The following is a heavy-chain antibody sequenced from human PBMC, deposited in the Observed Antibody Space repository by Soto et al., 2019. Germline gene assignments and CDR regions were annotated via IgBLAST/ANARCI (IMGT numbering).Heavy chain of an antibody. CDR3: EKDMLEYYYDRSGYFQH. D-gene: IGHD3-22*01. CDR1: GFNFDDYS. J-gene: IGHJ1*01. V-gene: IGHV3-9*01. Sequence: GGSLRLSCAASGFNFDDYSIHWVRQAPWKGLEWVSGISGNSVSKGYADSVKGRFTISRDNAKNSLYLQMNSLRAEDTALYYCEKDMLEYYYDRSGYFQHGGQGTLVNAPQ. CDR2: ISGNSVSK.